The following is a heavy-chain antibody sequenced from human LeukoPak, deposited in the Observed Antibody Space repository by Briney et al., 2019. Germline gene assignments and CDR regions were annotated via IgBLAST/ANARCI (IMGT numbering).Heavy chain of an antibody. CDR2: INPNGGST. CDR1: GYTFTTYY. V-gene: IGHV1-46*01. Sequence: ASVKVSCKASGYTFTTYYVHWVRRAPGQGRKWMTRINPNGGSTRYAQRFQGRVTMTRDTSTSTVYMELSSLRSEDTAVYYCAREQVGGYSYGLDYWGQGTLVTVSS. J-gene: IGHJ4*02. D-gene: IGHD5-18*01. CDR3: AREQVGGYSYGLDY.